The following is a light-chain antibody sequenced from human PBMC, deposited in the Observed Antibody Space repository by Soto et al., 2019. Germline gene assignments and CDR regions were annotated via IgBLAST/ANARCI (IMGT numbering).Light chain of an antibody. CDR2: DAS. V-gene: IGKV3-11*01. CDR1: QSISTS. CDR3: QQRSNWPIT. J-gene: IGKJ5*01. Sequence: EIVLTQSPATLSLFPGERATLSCRASQSISTSLTWYQQKPGQSPRLLIYDASNRATGIPARFSGSGSGTDFTLTISSLESEDFAVYYCQQRSNWPITFGQGTRLEMK.